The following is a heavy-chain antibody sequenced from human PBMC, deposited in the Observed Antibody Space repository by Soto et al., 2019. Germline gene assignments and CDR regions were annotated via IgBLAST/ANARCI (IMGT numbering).Heavy chain of an antibody. V-gene: IGHV3-7*01. CDR3: ARDQLAARPPWFDP. D-gene: IGHD6-6*01. J-gene: IGHJ5*02. Sequence: EVQLVESGGGLVQPGGSLRLSCAASGFTFSSYWMSWVRQAPGKGLEWVANIKQDGSEKYYVDSVKGRFTISRDNAKNSLYLQMNSLRAEDTAVYYCARDQLAARPPWFDPWGQGTLVTVSS. CDR2: IKQDGSEK. CDR1: GFTFSSYW.